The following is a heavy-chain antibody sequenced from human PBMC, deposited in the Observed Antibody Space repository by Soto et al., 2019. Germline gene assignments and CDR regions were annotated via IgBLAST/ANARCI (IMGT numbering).Heavy chain of an antibody. V-gene: IGHV6-1*01. J-gene: IGHJ6*02. CDR3: ARGQYSAMDV. CDR2: TYYYRSRWYN. D-gene: IGHD5-18*01. Sequence: XWIXQSPMRGIEWLGRTYYYRSRWYNDYAVSVKSRITVNPDTSKSQFSLYLNSVTPEDSAVYYCARGQYSAMDVWGQGTTVTVSS.